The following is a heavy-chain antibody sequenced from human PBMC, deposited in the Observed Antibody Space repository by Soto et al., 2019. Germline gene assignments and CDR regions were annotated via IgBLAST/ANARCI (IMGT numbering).Heavy chain of an antibody. Sequence: EVQLVETGGDLIQPGGSLRLSCAASGFTVSSDSMTWVRQAPGKGLEWISIIYSDNNTDYADSVKGRFSISRDTSKNILYLQMNSLRAEDMAKYYCARHYSAMGVWGQGTTVTVCS. CDR1: GFTVSSDS. J-gene: IGHJ6*02. V-gene: IGHV3-53*02. CDR2: IYSDNNT. CDR3: ARHYSAMGV.